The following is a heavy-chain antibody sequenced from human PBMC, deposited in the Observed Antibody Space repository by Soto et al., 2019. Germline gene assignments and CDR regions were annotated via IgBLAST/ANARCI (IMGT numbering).Heavy chain of an antibody. V-gene: IGHV5-10-1*01. CDR1: GYSFTNYW. CDR3: ARHWVDYYGMDV. Sequence: PGESLKISCKGSGYSFTNYWISWVRQMPGKGLEWMGRIDPSDSYTNYSPSFQGHVTISADKSISTAYLQWSSLKASDTAMYYCARHWVDYYGMDVWGQGTTVTVSS. D-gene: IGHD7-27*01. CDR2: IDPSDSYT. J-gene: IGHJ6*02.